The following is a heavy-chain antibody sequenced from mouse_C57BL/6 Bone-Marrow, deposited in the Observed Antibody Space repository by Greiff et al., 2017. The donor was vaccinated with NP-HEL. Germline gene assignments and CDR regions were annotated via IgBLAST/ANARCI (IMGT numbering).Heavy chain of an antibody. Sequence: EVQVVESGGDLVKPGGSLKLSCAASGFTFSSYGMSWVRQTPDKRLEWVATISSGGSYTYYPDSVKGRFPISRDNAKNTLYLQMSSLKSEDTAMYYCARHYYGSSLDYWGQGTTLTVSS. CDR2: ISSGGSYT. J-gene: IGHJ2*01. V-gene: IGHV5-6*01. D-gene: IGHD1-1*01. CDR3: ARHYYGSSLDY. CDR1: GFTFSSYG.